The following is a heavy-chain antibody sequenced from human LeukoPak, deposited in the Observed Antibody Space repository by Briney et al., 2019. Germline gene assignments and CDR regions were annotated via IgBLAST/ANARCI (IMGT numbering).Heavy chain of an antibody. J-gene: IGHJ4*02. D-gene: IGHD3-9*01. Sequence: SETLSLTCTVSGGSLISYYWSWVRQPAGKGLGWMGRIYLTGTTNYNPSLKSRLTMSVDTSKNQFSLKLTSVTAADTAIYFCAREENDILTGYFRVYNYWGPGTLVTVSS. CDR1: GGSLISYY. V-gene: IGHV4-4*07. CDR3: AREENDILTGYFRVYNY. CDR2: IYLTGTT.